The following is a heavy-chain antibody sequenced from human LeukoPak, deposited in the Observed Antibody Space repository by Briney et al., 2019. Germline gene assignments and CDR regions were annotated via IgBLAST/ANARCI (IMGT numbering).Heavy chain of an antibody. J-gene: IGHJ4*02. CDR3: ARGCEPHYDSSGYQYYFDY. Sequence: SETLSLTCTVSGGSISSGGYYCSWIRQHPGKGLEWIGYIYYSGSTYYNPSLKSRVTISVDTSKNQFSLKLSYVPAADTAVYYCARGCEPHYDSSGYQYYFDYWGQGPLVTVSS. V-gene: IGHV4-31*03. CDR2: IYYSGST. CDR1: GGSISSGGYY. D-gene: IGHD3-22*01.